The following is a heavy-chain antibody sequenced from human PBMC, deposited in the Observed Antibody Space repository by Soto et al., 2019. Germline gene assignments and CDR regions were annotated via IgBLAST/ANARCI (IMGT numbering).Heavy chain of an antibody. V-gene: IGHV4-31*03. CDR3: ARERARITGTSGHAFDI. CDR2: IYYSGST. Sequence: SETLSLTCTVSGGSISSGGYYWSWVRQHPGKGLEWIGYIYYSGSTYYNPSLKSRVTISVDTSKNQFSLKLSSVTAADTAVYYCARERARITGTSGHAFDIWGQGTMVTVSS. CDR1: GGSISSGGYY. J-gene: IGHJ3*02. D-gene: IGHD1-20*01.